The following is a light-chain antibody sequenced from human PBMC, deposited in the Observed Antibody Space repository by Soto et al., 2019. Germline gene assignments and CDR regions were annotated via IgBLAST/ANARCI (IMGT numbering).Light chain of an antibody. CDR3: ETWDTNTRV. V-gene: IGLV4-60*02. J-gene: IGLJ2*01. Sequence: QPVLTQSSSASASPGSSVKVTCTLSSGHSSYIIAWHQQQPGKAPRYLMKLEGSGIYKKGSGVPDRFSGSSSGADRYLTIANPQFEDEADYYCETWDTNTRVFGGGTKLTVL. CDR1: SGHSSYI. CDR2: LEGSGIY.